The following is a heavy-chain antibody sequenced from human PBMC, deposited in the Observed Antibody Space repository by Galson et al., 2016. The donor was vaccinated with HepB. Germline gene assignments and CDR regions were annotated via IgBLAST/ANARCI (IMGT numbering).Heavy chain of an antibody. J-gene: IGHJ4*02. D-gene: IGHD5-24*01. Sequence: SETLSLTCTVSSGSISSNNYFWGWIRQPPEKGLEWIGSMYYSGGTYCNPSLKSRVTISVDTSKNQFSLKLSSLTAADTAVYYCARHVIDGYPHYFDYWGQGTLVTVSS. CDR1: SGSISSNNYF. V-gene: IGHV4-39*01. CDR3: ARHVIDGYPHYFDY. CDR2: MYYSGGT.